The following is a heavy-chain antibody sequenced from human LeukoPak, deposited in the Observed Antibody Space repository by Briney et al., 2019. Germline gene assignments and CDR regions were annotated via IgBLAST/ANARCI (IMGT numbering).Heavy chain of an antibody. Sequence: ASVKVSCKASGYTFTDYYLHWVRQAPGQGFECMGWINPNTGVTDYAHKFQGRVTMTRDTSISTAYMELSSLKSDDTAVYYCARDTVAWDFDFWGQGTLVIVSS. V-gene: IGHV1-2*07. CDR2: INPNTGVT. CDR3: ARDTVAWDFDF. CDR1: GYTFTDYY. J-gene: IGHJ4*02. D-gene: IGHD4-23*01.